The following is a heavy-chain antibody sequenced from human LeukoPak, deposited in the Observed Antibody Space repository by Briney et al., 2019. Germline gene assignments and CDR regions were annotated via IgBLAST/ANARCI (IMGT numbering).Heavy chain of an antibody. CDR1: GFTFSRYW. Sequence: GGSQRLSCAASGFTFSRYWMHWVRQAPGKGLVWVSRINSDGSSTSYADSVKGRFTISRDNAKNTLYLQMNSLRAEDTAVYYCARDFSYPSGGVDYWGQGNLVTVSS. CDR2: INSDGSST. J-gene: IGHJ4*02. CDR3: ARDFSYPSGGVDY. V-gene: IGHV3-74*01. D-gene: IGHD2-21*01.